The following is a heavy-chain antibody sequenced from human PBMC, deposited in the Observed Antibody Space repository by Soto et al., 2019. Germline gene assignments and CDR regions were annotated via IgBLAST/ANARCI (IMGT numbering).Heavy chain of an antibody. V-gene: IGHV4-59*08. D-gene: IGHD3-16*01. Sequence: SETLSLTCTVSGGSISSYYWSWIRQPPGKGLEWIGYIYYSGSTNYNPSLKSRVTISVDTSKNQFSLKLSSVTAADTAVYYCARQRRILGIDKENGFDYGGQGTLVTVS. CDR3: ARQRRILGIDKENGFDY. CDR1: GGSISSYY. CDR2: IYYSGST. J-gene: IGHJ4*02.